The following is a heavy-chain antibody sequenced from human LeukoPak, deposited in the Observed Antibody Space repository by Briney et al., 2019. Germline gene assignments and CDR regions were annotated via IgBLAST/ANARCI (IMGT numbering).Heavy chain of an antibody. CDR2: ITTTSAYI. Sequence: GGSLRLSCAASGFTFSSYAMSWVRQAPGKGLEWVSSITTTSAYIYYADSVKGRFIISRDNATNSLYLQMNSLRAEDTAVYYCARDRSSWYGHVFDIWGQGTMVTVSS. J-gene: IGHJ3*02. V-gene: IGHV3-21*01. CDR3: ARDRSSWYGHVFDI. CDR1: GFTFSSYA. D-gene: IGHD6-13*01.